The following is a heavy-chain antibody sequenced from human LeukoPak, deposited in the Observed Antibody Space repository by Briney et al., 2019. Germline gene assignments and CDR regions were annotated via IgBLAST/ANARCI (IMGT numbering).Heavy chain of an antibody. CDR2: INHSGST. Sequence: SETLSLTCAVYGGSFSGYYWSWIRQPPGKGLEWIGEINHSGSTNYNPSLKSRVTISVDTSKNQFSLKLSSVTAADTAVYYCARVRGYKIKGSWFDPWGQGTLVTVSS. D-gene: IGHD5-24*01. CDR3: ARVRGYKIKGSWFDP. J-gene: IGHJ5*02. CDR1: GGSFSGYY. V-gene: IGHV4-34*01.